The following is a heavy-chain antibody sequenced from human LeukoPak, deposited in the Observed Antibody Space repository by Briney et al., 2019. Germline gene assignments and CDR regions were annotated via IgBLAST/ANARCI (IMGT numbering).Heavy chain of an antibody. V-gene: IGHV3-7*01. CDR3: AGDLTSSVDFWSGYYNYYYYYMDV. D-gene: IGHD3-3*01. Sequence: SHGLSRATSRVSLGGGRMGCVREGPGNRKKRVANIKQDGREKYYVDSVKGRFTISRDNAKNSLYLQMNSLRAEDTAVYYCAGDLTSSVDFWSGYYNYYYYYMDVWGKGTTVTVSS. CDR1: RVSLGGGR. J-gene: IGHJ6*03. CDR2: IKQDGREK.